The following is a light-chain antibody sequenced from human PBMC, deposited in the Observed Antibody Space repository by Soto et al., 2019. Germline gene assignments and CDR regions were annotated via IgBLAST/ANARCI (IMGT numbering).Light chain of an antibody. J-gene: IGKJ1*01. CDR3: QKYDSDPRT. CDR2: GSS. V-gene: IGKV1-27*01. CDR1: QGISNF. Sequence: DIQMTQSRSSLSASVGDRVTITCRASQGISNFLAWYQQKPGKVPKLLIYGSSILQSGVPSRFSGSGSGTDFTLTISSLQPEDVATYYCQKYDSDPRTFGQGTKVDIK.